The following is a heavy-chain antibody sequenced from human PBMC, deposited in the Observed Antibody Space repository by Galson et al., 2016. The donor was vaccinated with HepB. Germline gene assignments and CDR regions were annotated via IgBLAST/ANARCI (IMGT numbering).Heavy chain of an antibody. D-gene: IGHD6-13*01. V-gene: IGHV3-53*01. CDR3: AREAIAAAGTHDAFDI. J-gene: IGHJ3*02. CDR1: GFTFSTYA. CDR2: IYSGGST. Sequence: SLRLSCAGTGFTFSTYAMSWVRQAPGKGLEWVSAIYSGGSTYYADAVKGHFTVSRDNPKNTVYLQMNSLRAEDTAVYYCAREAIAAAGTHDAFDIWGQGTMVTV.